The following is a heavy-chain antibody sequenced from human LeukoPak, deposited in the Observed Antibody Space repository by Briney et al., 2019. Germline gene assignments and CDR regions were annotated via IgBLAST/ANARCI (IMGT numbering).Heavy chain of an antibody. D-gene: IGHD1-26*01. J-gene: IGHJ4*02. CDR1: GFTFSSYS. CDR3: ARSNSGSYRGHFDY. CDR2: ISSSSSYI. Sequence: GGSLRLSCAASGFTFSSYSMNWVRQAPGKGLEWVSSISSSSSYIYYADSVKGRFTISRDNAKNSLYLQMNSLRAEDTAVYYGARSNSGSYRGHFDYWGQGTLVTVSS. V-gene: IGHV3-21*01.